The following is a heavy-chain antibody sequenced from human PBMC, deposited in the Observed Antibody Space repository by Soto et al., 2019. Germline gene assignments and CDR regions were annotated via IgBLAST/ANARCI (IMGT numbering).Heavy chain of an antibody. J-gene: IGHJ6*02. D-gene: IGHD6-19*01. Sequence: HPGGSLRLSCAASGFTFSSYDMHWVRQATGKGLEWVSAIGTAGDTYYPGSVKGRFTISRENAKNSLYLQMNSLRAGDTAVYYCARPSSGWTYGMDVWGQGTTVTVSS. V-gene: IGHV3-13*04. CDR2: IGTAGDT. CDR1: GFTFSSYD. CDR3: ARPSSGWTYGMDV.